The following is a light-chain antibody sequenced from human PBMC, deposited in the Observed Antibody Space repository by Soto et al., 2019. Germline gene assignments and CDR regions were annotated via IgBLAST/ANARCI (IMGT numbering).Light chain of an antibody. Sequence: EIVLTQSPGTLSLSPGERATLSCRASQSVSSSYLAWYQQKPGQAPRLLIYGASGRATGIPDRFSGSGSGTDFTLTISGLEPEDFAVYYCKQYGSSPLFTFGPGTKVDIK. CDR1: QSVSSSY. CDR3: KQYGSSPLFT. CDR2: GAS. J-gene: IGKJ3*01. V-gene: IGKV3-20*01.